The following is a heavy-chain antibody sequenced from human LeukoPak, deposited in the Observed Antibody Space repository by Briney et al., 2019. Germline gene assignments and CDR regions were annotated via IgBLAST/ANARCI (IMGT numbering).Heavy chain of an antibody. CDR2: INPNSGGT. CDR1: GYTFTGYY. CDR3: ARVWGYDSSWFDN. V-gene: IGHV1-2*02. J-gene: IGHJ4*02. D-gene: IGHD6-13*01. Sequence: ASVKVSCKASGYTFTGYYMHWVRQAPGQGLEWMGWINPNSGGTNYAEKFQGRVTMTRDTSISTAYMELSRLRSDDTAVYYCARVWGYDSSWFDNWGQGTLVTVSS.